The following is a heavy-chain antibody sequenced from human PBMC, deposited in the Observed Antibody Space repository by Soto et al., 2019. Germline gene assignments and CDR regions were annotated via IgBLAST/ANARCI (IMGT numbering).Heavy chain of an antibody. CDR1: GGTFSIYA. V-gene: IGHV1-69*13. Sequence: SVKVSCKASGGTFSIYAISCVLQSPLQGLEWMGGIIPIFGTANYAQKFQGRVTITADESTSTAYMELSSLRSEDTAVYYCARAPGIAVAGTPTDYWGQGTLVTVSS. J-gene: IGHJ4*02. CDR3: ARAPGIAVAGTPTDY. D-gene: IGHD6-19*01. CDR2: IIPIFGTA.